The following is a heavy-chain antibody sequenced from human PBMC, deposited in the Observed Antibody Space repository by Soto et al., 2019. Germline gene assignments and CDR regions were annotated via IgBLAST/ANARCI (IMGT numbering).Heavy chain of an antibody. Sequence: QVQLRESGPGLVKPSQTLSLTCTVSGGSISNDNYYWPGIRQHPGKGLEWIGYSYYSGSTYYNPSLKSRFSISVDTSQNQFSLKLSSVTAADTAVYYCVATTVTTISLDYWGQGTLVTVSS. CDR3: VATTVTTISLDY. J-gene: IGHJ4*02. D-gene: IGHD4-17*01. V-gene: IGHV4-31*03. CDR2: SYYSGST. CDR1: GGSISNDNYY.